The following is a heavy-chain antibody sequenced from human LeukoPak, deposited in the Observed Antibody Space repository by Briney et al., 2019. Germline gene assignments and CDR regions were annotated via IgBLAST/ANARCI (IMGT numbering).Heavy chain of an antibody. CDR1: GFTFSIYS. Sequence: PGGSLRLSCAASGFTFSIYSMNWVRQAPGKGLEWVSYISSSSTILYADSVKGRFTISRDNAKNSLYLQMNSLRAEDTAVYYCAELGITMIGGVWGKGTTVTISS. CDR2: ISSSSTI. CDR3: AELGITMIGGV. D-gene: IGHD3-10*02. V-gene: IGHV3-48*01. J-gene: IGHJ6*04.